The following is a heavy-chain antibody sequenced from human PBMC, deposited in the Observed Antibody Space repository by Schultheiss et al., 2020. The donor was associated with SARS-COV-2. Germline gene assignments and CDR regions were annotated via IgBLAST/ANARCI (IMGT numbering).Heavy chain of an antibody. Sequence: GGSLRLSCAASGFTFSSYSMNWVRQAPGKGLEWVSYISSSSSTIYYADSVKGRFTISRDNAKNSLYLQMNSLRAEDTAVYYCARSTRLHVYDSSGWYCFDYWCQGALVTVSS. CDR2: ISSSSSTI. CDR1: GFTFSSYS. D-gene: IGHD6-19*01. CDR3: ARSTRLHVYDSSGWYCFDY. J-gene: IGHJ4*02. V-gene: IGHV3-48*01.